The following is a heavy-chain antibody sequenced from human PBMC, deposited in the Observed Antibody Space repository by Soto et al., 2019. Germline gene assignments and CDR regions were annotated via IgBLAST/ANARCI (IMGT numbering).Heavy chain of an antibody. D-gene: IGHD5-12*01. CDR2: IYYNGNT. CDR3: ASEGNLGRWLQPLDF. V-gene: IGHV4-61*08. CDR1: GGSISSGGYS. J-gene: IGHJ4*02. Sequence: PSETLSLTCAVSGGSISSGGYSWSWIRQPPGKGLEWIGYIYYNGNTKYNPSLKSRVSMSVDTSKNQFSLRLISVTAADTAKYFCASEGNLGRWLQPLDFWGQGTLVTVSS.